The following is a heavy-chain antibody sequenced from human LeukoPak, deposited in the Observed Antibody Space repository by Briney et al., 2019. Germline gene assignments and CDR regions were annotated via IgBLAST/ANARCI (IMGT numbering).Heavy chain of an antibody. D-gene: IGHD3-16*01. CDR1: GFTFSSYA. CDR2: ISGSGGST. CDR3: AKGYYDYVWGSYFGY. V-gene: IGHV3-23*01. J-gene: IGHJ4*02. Sequence: GGSLRLSCAASGFTFSSYAMSWVRQAPGNGLEWVSAISGSGGSTYYADSVKGRFTISRDNSKNTLYLQMNSLRAEDTAVYYCAKGYYDYVWGSYFGYWGQGTLVTVSS.